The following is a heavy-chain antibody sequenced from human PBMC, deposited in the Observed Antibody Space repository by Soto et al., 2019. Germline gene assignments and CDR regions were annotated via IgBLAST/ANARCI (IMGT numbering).Heavy chain of an antibody. CDR3: ARAYDFLSGKDVAYSGLYCMDN. V-gene: IGHV3-30-3*01. CDR1: GFTFSSYA. CDR2: ISYDGSNK. Sequence: PGGSLRLSCAASGFTFSSYAMHWVRQAPGKGLEWVAVISYDGSNKYYADSVKGRFTISRDNSKNTLYLQMNSLRAEDTAVYYCARAYDFLSGKDVAYSGLYCMDNWGQGIMVTVSS. J-gene: IGHJ6*02. D-gene: IGHD3-3*01.